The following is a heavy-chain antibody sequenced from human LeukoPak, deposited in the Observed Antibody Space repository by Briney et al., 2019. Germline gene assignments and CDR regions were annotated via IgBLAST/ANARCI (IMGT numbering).Heavy chain of an antibody. CDR2: INHSGST. D-gene: IGHD2-2*02. Sequence: PSETLSLTCTVSGGSISSRIYYWSWIRQPPGKGLEWIGEINHSGSTNYNPSLKSRVTISVDTSKNQFSLKLSSVTAADTAVYYCARGIVVVPAAIPYYYMDVWGKGTTVTVSS. CDR3: ARGIVVVPAAIPYYYMDV. CDR1: GGSISSRIYY. V-gene: IGHV4-39*07. J-gene: IGHJ6*03.